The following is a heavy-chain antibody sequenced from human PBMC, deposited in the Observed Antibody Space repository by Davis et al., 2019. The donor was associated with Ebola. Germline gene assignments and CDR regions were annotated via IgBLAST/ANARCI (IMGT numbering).Heavy chain of an antibody. V-gene: IGHV4-34*01. D-gene: IGHD2-2*02. CDR1: GGSFSGYY. CDR2: INHSGST. Sequence: PSETLSLTCAVYGGSFSGYYWSWIRQPPGKGLEWIGEINHSGSTNYNPSLKSRVTISVDTSKNQFSLKLSSVTAADTAVYYCARAVYQLLYGGDKTLLEWLHIDYWGQGTLVTVSS. CDR3: ARAVYQLLYGGDKTLLEWLHIDY. J-gene: IGHJ4*02.